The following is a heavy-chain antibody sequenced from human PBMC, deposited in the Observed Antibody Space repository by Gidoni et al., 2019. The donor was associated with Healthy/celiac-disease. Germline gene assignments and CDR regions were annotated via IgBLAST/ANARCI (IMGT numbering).Heavy chain of an antibody. CDR2: INPSGGST. V-gene: IGHV1-46*01. CDR1: GYTFTSYY. J-gene: IGHJ4*02. CDR3: ARDTYGSGSYYDPPFDY. D-gene: IGHD3-10*01. Sequence: QVQLVQSGAEVKKPGASVKVSCKASGYTFTSYYMHWVRQAPGQGLEWMGIINPSGGSTSYAQKFQGRVTMTRDTSTSTVYMELSSLRSEDTAVYYCARDTYGSGSYYDPPFDYWGQGTLVTVSS.